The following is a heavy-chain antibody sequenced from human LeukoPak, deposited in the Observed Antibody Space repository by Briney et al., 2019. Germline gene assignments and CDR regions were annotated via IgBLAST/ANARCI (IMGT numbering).Heavy chain of an antibody. CDR1: GFTFSSYW. CDR3: AKDRWGAVASFDY. D-gene: IGHD6-19*01. J-gene: IGHJ4*02. CDR2: INSDGSST. V-gene: IGHV3-74*01. Sequence: GGSLRLSCAASGFTFSSYWMHWVRQAPGKGLVWVSRINSDGSSTSYADSVKGRFTISRDNAKNTLYLQMNSLGTEDTAVYYCAKDRWGAVASFDYWGQGTLVTVSS.